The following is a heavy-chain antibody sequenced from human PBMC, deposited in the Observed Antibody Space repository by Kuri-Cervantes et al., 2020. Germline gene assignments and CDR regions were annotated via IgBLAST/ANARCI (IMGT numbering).Heavy chain of an antibody. Sequence: ESLKISCTVSGASITARYYYWGWIRQPPGKGLEWIGYIYYSGSTNYNPSLKSRVAISVDTSKNQFTLKLRSVTAADTAVYYCARRPTGSSADFWGQGTLVTVSS. V-gene: IGHV4-61*05. CDR2: IYYSGST. D-gene: IGHD6-6*01. J-gene: IGHJ4*02. CDR3: ARRPTGSSADF. CDR1: GASITARYYY.